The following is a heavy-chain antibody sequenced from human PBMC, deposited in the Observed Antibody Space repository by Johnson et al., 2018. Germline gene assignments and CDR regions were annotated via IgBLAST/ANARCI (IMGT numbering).Heavy chain of an antibody. D-gene: IGHD3-22*01. CDR2: IWYDGSNK. V-gene: IGHV3-33*01. J-gene: IGHJ6*02. CDR3: TTAPITYDSLLRGFPGMDV. Sequence: VQLLESGGGVVQPGTSLRLSCAASGFSFSSYSMDWVRQAPGKGLEWVAVIWYDGSNKYFLDSVKGRFSISRDNSRKTLYLEMNSLKTEDTAVYYCTTAPITYDSLLRGFPGMDVWGQGTTFTVSS. CDR1: GFSFSSYS.